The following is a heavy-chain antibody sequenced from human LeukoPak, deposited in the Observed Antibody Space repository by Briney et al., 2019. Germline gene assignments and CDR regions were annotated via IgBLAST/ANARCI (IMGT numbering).Heavy chain of an antibody. CDR3: ARDGTTPFDY. Sequence: SETLSLACTVSGGSISSYYWSWIRQPPGKGLEWIGYIYYSGSTNYNPSLKSRVTISVDTSKNQFSLKLSSVTAADTAVYYCARDGTTPFDYWGQGTLVTVSS. J-gene: IGHJ4*02. CDR1: GGSISSYY. CDR2: IYYSGST. D-gene: IGHD2/OR15-2a*01. V-gene: IGHV4-59*01.